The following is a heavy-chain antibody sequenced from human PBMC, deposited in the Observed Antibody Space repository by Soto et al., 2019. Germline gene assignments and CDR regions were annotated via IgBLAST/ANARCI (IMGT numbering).Heavy chain of an antibody. Sequence: SETLSLTCTVSGGSISSSSYYWGWIRQPPGKGLEWIGSIYYSGSTYYNPSLKSRVTISVDTSNNHFSLKLSSVTAADTAVYYCARSYGGNSGTFDFWGQGALVTVSS. CDR2: IYYSGST. CDR3: ARSYGGNSGTFDF. J-gene: IGHJ4*02. CDR1: GGSISSSSYY. V-gene: IGHV4-39*07. D-gene: IGHD4-17*01.